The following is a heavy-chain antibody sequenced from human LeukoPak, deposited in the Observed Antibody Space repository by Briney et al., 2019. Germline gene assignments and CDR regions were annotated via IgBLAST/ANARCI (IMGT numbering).Heavy chain of an antibody. Sequence: PSETLSLTCTVSGGSISSYYWSWIRQPPGKGLEWIGYIYYGGSTNYNPSLKSRVTISVDTSKNQFSLKLSSVTAADTAVYYCARQLGPRRPGDYWGQGTPVTVSS. CDR1: GGSISSYY. CDR3: ARQLGPRRPGDY. V-gene: IGHV4-59*08. J-gene: IGHJ4*02. D-gene: IGHD6-6*01. CDR2: IYYGGST.